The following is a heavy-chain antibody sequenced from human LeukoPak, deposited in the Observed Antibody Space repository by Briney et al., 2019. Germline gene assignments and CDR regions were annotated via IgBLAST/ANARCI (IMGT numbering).Heavy chain of an antibody. Sequence: PGGSLRLSCAASGFTFRLFAMHWVRQSPGKALEWVAVTTFDGRNNYYADSVKGRFTISRDNSKNTMYLQMNSLRAEGTAVYYCAGGLRSGLIDYWGQGTLVTVSS. D-gene: IGHD4-17*01. CDR2: TTFDGRNN. V-gene: IGHV3-30*14. J-gene: IGHJ4*02. CDR1: GFTFRLFA. CDR3: AGGLRSGLIDY.